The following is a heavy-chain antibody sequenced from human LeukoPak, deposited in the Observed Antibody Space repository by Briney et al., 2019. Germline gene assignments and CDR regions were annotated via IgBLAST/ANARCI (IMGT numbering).Heavy chain of an antibody. CDR2: IWYDGSNK. V-gene: IGHV3-33*01. D-gene: IGHD4-23*01. CDR3: ARDKTVVTPSWFDP. CDR1: GFTFSSYG. Sequence: PGGSLRLSCAASGFTFSSYGMHWVRQAPGKGLEWVAVIWYDGSNKYYADSVKGRFTISRDNSMNTLYLQMNSLRAEDTAVYYCARDKTVVTPSWFDPWGQGTLVAVSS. J-gene: IGHJ5*02.